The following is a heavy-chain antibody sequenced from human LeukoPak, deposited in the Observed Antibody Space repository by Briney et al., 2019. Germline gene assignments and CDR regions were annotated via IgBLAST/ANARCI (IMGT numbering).Heavy chain of an antibody. Sequence: GGSQRLSCAVSGFSFTNFAFNWVRQAPGKGLEWVSSISSSGGTTDYAVSVKGRFSISRDNSRNTLFLHMNSLRAEDTAIYYCARDLATMVTALGLDVWAKGPRSPSP. J-gene: IGHJ6*02. D-gene: IGHD5-18*01. CDR2: ISSSGGTT. V-gene: IGHV3-23*01. CDR1: GFSFTNFA. CDR3: ARDLATMVTALGLDV.